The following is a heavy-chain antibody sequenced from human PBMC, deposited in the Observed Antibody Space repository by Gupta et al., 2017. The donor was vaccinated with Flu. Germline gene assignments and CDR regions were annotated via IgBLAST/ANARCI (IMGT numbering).Heavy chain of an antibody. CDR3: AREYGSVSSGYGMDV. V-gene: IGHV3-11*05. J-gene: IGHJ6*02. CDR2: ISSSSSYT. D-gene: IGHD3-10*01. Sequence: QVQLVESGGGLVKPGGSLRLSCAASGCTFSDYYMSWLRQAPGKGLEWVAYISSSSSYTNYADSVKGRFTISRDNAKNSLYLQMNSLRADDTAVYYCAREYGSVSSGYGMDVWGQGTTVTVSS. CDR1: GCTFSDYY.